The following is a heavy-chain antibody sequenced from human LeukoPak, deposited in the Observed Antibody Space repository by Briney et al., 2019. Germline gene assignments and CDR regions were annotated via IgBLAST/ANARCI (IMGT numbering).Heavy chain of an antibody. CDR2: INPNSGGT. V-gene: IGHV1-2*02. J-gene: IGHJ5*02. CDR3: ARGLPTLSGNWFDP. Sequence: ASVTVSCKASGYTFTGYYMHWVRQAPGQGLEWMGWINPNSGGTNYAQKFQGRVTKTRDTSISTAYMELSRLRSDDTAVYYCARGLPTLSGNWFDPWGQGTLVTVSS. D-gene: IGHD3-10*01. CDR1: GYTFTGYY.